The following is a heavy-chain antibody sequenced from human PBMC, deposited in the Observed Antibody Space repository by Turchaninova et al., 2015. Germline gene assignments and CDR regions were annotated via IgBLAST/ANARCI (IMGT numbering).Heavy chain of an antibody. J-gene: IGHJ6*02. D-gene: IGHD1-1*01. CDR1: GGSISSSY. V-gene: IGHV4-59*01. Sequence: QVQLQEXGXGLXXASETXSLPXXVSGGSISSSYWNWIRQAPGKGLDGIGDMDYSGNANYNPSLKSRVTISVDTSKNQFSLNLSSVTAADTAVYYCARASSATFYYRMDVWGQGTTVTVSS. CDR2: MDYSGNA. CDR3: ARASSATFYYRMDV.